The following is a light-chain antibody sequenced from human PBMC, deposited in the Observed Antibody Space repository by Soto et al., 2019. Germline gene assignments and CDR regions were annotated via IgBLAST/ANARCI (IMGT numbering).Light chain of an antibody. Sequence: EIVMTQSPATLSVSPGDRVTLSCRTSQSVNTNLAWYQQKPGQAPRLLIYGASIRATGIPARFSGSGAGTEFSLTISSLQSEDSAVYYCQQCVTWSPLTFGGGTKVEIK. CDR1: QSVNTN. CDR3: QQCVTWSPLT. J-gene: IGKJ4*01. CDR2: GAS. V-gene: IGKV3-15*01.